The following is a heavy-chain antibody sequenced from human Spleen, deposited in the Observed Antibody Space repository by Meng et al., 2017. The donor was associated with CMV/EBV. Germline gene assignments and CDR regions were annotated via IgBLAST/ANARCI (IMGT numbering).Heavy chain of an antibody. D-gene: IGHD6-19*01. Sequence: GESLKISCAASGFTFSDYYMTWVRQAPGKGLEWVSYISRSGGITYYADFVRGRFTISRDNAKNSLYLQMDSLRAEDTAVYYCARDYGAVAGYSYFDYWGQGTRVTVSS. V-gene: IGHV3-11*04. CDR3: ARDYGAVAGYSYFDY. CDR2: ISRSGGIT. CDR1: GFTFSDYY. J-gene: IGHJ4*02.